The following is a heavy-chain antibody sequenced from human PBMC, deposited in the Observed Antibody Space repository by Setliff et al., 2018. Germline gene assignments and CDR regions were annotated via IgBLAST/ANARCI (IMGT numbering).Heavy chain of an antibody. D-gene: IGHD2-2*01. CDR3: ARGGSPDCTTISCRFGDYYYETPWFDP. CDR1: GYTFTNYY. Sequence: ASVKVSCKASGYTFTNYYINWVRQAPGQGLEWMGLINARAGTTSYAQSLQARVSMTRDTSTSTVYMELSSLTSEDTAVYYCARGGSPDCTTISCRFGDYYYETPWFDPWGQGTLVTVSS. J-gene: IGHJ5*02. CDR2: INARAGTT. V-gene: IGHV1-46*03.